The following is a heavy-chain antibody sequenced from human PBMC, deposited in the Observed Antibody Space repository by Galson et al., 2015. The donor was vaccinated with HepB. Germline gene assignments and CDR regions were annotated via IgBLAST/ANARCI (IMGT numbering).Heavy chain of an antibody. CDR3: ARGALVGVVGGSQNNWFAP. Sequence: QSGAEVKKPGESLKTSCKASGYTFSTYSITWVRQAPGQGLEWMGWISPYNRDTKYARKFQGRVTMTTDTFTSTAYMELRSLRSDDTAFYYCARGALVGVVGGSQNNWFAPWDQGTLVTVSS. D-gene: IGHD2-15*01. V-gene: IGHV1-18*01. CDR2: ISPYNRDT. J-gene: IGHJ5*02. CDR1: GYTFSTYS.